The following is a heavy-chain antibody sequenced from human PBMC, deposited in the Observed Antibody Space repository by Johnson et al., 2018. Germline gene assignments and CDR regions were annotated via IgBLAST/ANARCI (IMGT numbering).Heavy chain of an antibody. Sequence: EVQLVETGGGLIQPGGSLRLSCAASGFTVTSNFMTWVRQAPGKGMEWVSAISGSGGSTDYADSEKGRFAISRDNSKNTLYLQINSLKAEDTAVYYCAQGFGYCSGGSCAVRYGMDVWGQGTTVTVSS. CDR3: AQGFGYCSGGSCAVRYGMDV. CDR2: ISGSGGST. V-gene: IGHV3-23*04. D-gene: IGHD2-15*01. J-gene: IGHJ6*02. CDR1: GFTVTSNF.